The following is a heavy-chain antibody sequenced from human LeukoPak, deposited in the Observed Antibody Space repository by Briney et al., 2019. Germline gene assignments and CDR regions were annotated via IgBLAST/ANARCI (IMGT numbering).Heavy chain of an antibody. D-gene: IGHD6-13*01. CDR2: IRYDGSNK. V-gene: IGHV3-30*02. Sequence: GGSLRLSCAASGFTFSSYGMHWVRQPPAKGLKWVAFIRYDGSNKYYADSVKGRFTISRDNSKNTLYLQMNSLRAEDTAVYYCAKSFGIAAAGIDYWGQGTLVTVSS. J-gene: IGHJ4*02. CDR3: AKSFGIAAAGIDY. CDR1: GFTFSSYG.